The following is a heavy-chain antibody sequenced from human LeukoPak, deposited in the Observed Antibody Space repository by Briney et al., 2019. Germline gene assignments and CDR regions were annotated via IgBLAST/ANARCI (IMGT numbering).Heavy chain of an antibody. CDR1: GYSISSGYY. Sequence: PSETLSLTXAVSGYSISSGYYWGWIRQPPGKGLEWIGSIYHSGSTHYNPSLKSRVTISVDTSKNQFSLKLSSVTAADTAVYYCARLLYSSGLDYWGQGTLVTVSS. V-gene: IGHV4-38-2*01. D-gene: IGHD6-19*01. CDR3: ARLLYSSGLDY. CDR2: IYHSGST. J-gene: IGHJ4*02.